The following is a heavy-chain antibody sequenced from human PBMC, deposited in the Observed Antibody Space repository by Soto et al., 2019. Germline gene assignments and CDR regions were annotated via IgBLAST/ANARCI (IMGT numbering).Heavy chain of an antibody. CDR1: AFSLSTYS. J-gene: IGHJ2*01. CDR2: INNIGATT. D-gene: IGHD1-1*01. Sequence: GGALRLSSSGSAFSLSTYSIHWVRQAPGKGPEYVAVINNIGATTYYADSVKGRFTISRDNSKNTAFLQMGSLRDEDMAVYFCAREAGTPGLWYFDLWGRGTLVTVSS. CDR3: AREAGTPGLWYFDL. V-gene: IGHV3-64*02.